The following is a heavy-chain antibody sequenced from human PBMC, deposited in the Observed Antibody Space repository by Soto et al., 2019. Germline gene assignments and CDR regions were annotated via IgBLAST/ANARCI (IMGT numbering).Heavy chain of an antibody. D-gene: IGHD6-19*01. V-gene: IGHV3-7*01. Sequence: GGSLRPSCPASGFTFSSDWMSWGRPAPGKGLEWVANIKQDGSEKYYVDSVKGRFTISRDNAKNSLYLQMNSLRAEDTDVYYCARAAKQVAGTVRGGLRDYWGQGTLVTVSS. CDR3: ARAAKQVAGTVRGGLRDY. J-gene: IGHJ4*02. CDR2: IKQDGSEK. CDR1: GFTFSSDW.